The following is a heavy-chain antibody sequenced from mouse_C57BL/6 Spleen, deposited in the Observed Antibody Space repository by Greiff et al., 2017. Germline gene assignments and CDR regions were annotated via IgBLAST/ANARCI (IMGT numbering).Heavy chain of an antibody. CDR2: IDPSDSYT. J-gene: IGHJ1*03. D-gene: IGHD1-2*01. V-gene: IGHV1-69*01. CDR1: GYTFTSYW. Sequence: QVQLQQPGAELVMPGASVKLSCKASGYTFTSYWMHWVKQRPGQGLEWIGEIDPSDSYTNYNQKFKGKSTLTVDKSSSTAYLQLSSLTSEDSAVYYGARWDLAGYYGLYWYFCVGGTATTVTVAT. CDR3: ARWDLAGYYGLYWYFCV.